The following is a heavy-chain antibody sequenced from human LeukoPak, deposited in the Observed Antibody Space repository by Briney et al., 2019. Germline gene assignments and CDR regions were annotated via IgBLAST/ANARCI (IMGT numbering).Heavy chain of an antibody. V-gene: IGHV3-11*06. D-gene: IGHD5-18*01. CDR3: ARVNSFGFDY. J-gene: IGHJ4*02. CDR1: GFTFSDYY. CDR2: ISSSSSYT. Sequence: GGSLRLSCAASGFTFSDYYLSWIRQAPGKGLEWVSYISSSSSYTNYADSVKGRFTISRDKAKNSLYLQMNSLRAEDTAVYYCARVNSFGFDYWGQGTLVTVSS.